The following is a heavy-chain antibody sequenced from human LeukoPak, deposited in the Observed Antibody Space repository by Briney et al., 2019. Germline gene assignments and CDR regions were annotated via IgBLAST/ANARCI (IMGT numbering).Heavy chain of an antibody. CDR3: TRQVPGTDWFDP. CDR2: IYSSGST. D-gene: IGHD1-26*01. CDR1: YGPINNYY. Sequence: PSETLSLPCSVSYGPINNYYWSWIRQPAGKGLQWVGRIYSSGSTNHNPSLKSRLTMSVDTSKNQFSLKLTSVTAADTAVYYCTRQVPGTDWFDPWGQGTLVTVSS. J-gene: IGHJ5*02. V-gene: IGHV4-4*07.